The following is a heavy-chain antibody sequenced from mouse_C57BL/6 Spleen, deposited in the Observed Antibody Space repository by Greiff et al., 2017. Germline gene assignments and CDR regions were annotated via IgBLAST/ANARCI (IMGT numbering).Heavy chain of an antibody. CDR2: IYPGSGNT. Sequence: QVHVKQSGPELVKPGASVKISCKASGYTFTDYYINWVKQRPGQGLEWIGWIYPGSGNTKYNEKFKGKATLTVDTYSSTAYMQLSSLTSEDSAVYFCARALYYGSSYGYFDVWGTGTTVTVSS. J-gene: IGHJ1*03. CDR3: ARALYYGSSYGYFDV. D-gene: IGHD1-1*01. CDR1: GYTFTDYY. V-gene: IGHV1-84*01.